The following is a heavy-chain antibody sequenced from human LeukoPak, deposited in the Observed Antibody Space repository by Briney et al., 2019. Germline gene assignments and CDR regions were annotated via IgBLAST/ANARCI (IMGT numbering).Heavy chain of an antibody. V-gene: IGHV1-2*02. Sequence: ASVKVSCKASGYTFTTYDINWVRQATGQGLEWMGWINPNSGGTNYAQKFQGRVTMTRDTSISTAYMELSRLRSDDTAVYYCARDRSVNYFDYWGQGTLVTVSS. CDR1: GYTFTTYD. CDR2: INPNSGGT. CDR3: ARDRSVNYFDY. J-gene: IGHJ4*02.